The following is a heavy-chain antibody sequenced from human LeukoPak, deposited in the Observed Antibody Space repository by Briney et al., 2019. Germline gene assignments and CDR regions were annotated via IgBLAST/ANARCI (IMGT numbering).Heavy chain of an antibody. CDR1: GFSVRDYA. Sequence: GGSLRLSCAASGFSVRDYAMHWVRQAPGKGLEGVAVMSYEETYKNYAEAVKGRFTISRDDSKNTLFLQISSLRPEDTAVYYCARDFGVIRRSWGQGTLVTVSS. CDR3: ARDFGVIRRS. D-gene: IGHD3-3*01. V-gene: IGHV3-30-3*01. J-gene: IGHJ5*02. CDR2: MSYEETYK.